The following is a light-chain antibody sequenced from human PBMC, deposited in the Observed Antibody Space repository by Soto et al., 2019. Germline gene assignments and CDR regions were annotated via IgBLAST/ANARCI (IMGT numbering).Light chain of an antibody. Sequence: EFVLTQSPGTLSLSPGERATLSCRASQNVRSNYLAWYQQRPGQAPRLLMYDAASRPGGIPDRFSGSGSGTDFTLTISRLEPEDFAVYYCQQYGTSPYTFGHGTKLEIK. J-gene: IGKJ2*01. CDR3: QQYGTSPYT. CDR1: QNVRSNY. V-gene: IGKV3-20*01. CDR2: DAA.